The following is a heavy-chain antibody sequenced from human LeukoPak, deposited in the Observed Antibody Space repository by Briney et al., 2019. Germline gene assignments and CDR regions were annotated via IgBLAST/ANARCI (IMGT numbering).Heavy chain of an antibody. CDR3: AKAPWTGITYQMDV. J-gene: IGHJ6*02. Sequence: AGGSLRLSCAVSGFTFSKYWMSWVRQAPGEGLEWVANLRQDGREVYYAYSVKGRFTVSRDNAKNSLYLQMNALGVDDTAIYFWAKAPWTGITYQMDVWGQGTTVTVSS. V-gene: IGHV3-7*01. D-gene: IGHD3/OR15-3a*01. CDR2: LRQDGREV. CDR1: GFTFSKYW.